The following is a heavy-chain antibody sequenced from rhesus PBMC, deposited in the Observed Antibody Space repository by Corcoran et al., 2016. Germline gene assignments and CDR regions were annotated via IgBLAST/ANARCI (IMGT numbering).Heavy chain of an antibody. Sequence: QLQLQESGPGLLKPSETLSLTCAFSGGSIRRYWWSWIRPPLGKGLEWIGRISGSGGSTSYNPSLKSRVTISTDTSKNQLSLKLISVTAADTAVYYCASTLGPPYFDYWGQGVLVTVSS. D-gene: IGHD2-15*01. CDR3: ASTLGPPYFDY. CDR1: GGSIRRYW. J-gene: IGHJ4*01. CDR2: ISGSGGST. V-gene: IGHV4-173*01.